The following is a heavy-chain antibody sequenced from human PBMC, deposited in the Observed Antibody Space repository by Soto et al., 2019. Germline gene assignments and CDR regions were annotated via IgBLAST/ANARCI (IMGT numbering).Heavy chain of an antibody. D-gene: IGHD3-22*01. CDR3: ARVGYDSSGYYLNYFDY. CDR2: IYHSGST. Sequence: QVQLQESGPGLVKPSGTLSLTCAVSGGSISSSNWWSWVRQPPGKGLEWIGEIYHSGSTNYNPSLKSRVTISVDKSKNQFSLKLSSVTAADTVVYYCARVGYDSSGYYLNYFDYWGQGTLVTVSS. CDR1: GGSISSSNW. J-gene: IGHJ4*02. V-gene: IGHV4-4*02.